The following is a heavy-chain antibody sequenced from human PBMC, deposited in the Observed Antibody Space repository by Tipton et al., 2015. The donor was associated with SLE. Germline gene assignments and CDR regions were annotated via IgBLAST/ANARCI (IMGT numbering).Heavy chain of an antibody. J-gene: IGHJ3*01. V-gene: IGHV4-59*11. CDR3: AGSDCDRSRGYCCYDCYV. CDR1: GGSISSHY. D-gene: IGHD3-22*01. Sequence: TLSLTCTVSGGSISSHYWSWIRQPPGKGLEWIGYIYNSGSGNYNPSLKSPFTISVDTSKNQFSLKLSSVSAADTAAYYCAGSDCDRSRGYCCYDCYVWGHGPMVPVSS. CDR2: IYNSGSG.